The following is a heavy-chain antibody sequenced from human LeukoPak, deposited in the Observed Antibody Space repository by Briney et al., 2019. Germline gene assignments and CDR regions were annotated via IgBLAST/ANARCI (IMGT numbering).Heavy chain of an antibody. CDR1: GGSISSYY. Sequence: SETLSLTCTVSGGSISSYYWSWIRQPPGKGLEWIGYIYYSGSTNYNPSLKSRVTISVDTSKNQFSLKLSSVTAADTAVYYCARHGRNYDFYYWGQGTLVTVSS. J-gene: IGHJ4*02. V-gene: IGHV4-59*08. CDR3: ARHGRNYDFYY. CDR2: IYYSGST. D-gene: IGHD3-3*01.